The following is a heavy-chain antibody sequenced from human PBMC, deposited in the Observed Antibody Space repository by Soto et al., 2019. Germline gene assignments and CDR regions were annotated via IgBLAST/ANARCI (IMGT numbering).Heavy chain of an antibody. CDR2: IYYSGST. D-gene: IGHD1-1*01. CDR1: GGSISSGDYY. Sequence: SETLSLTCTVSGGSISSGDYYWGWIRQPPGKGLEWIGYIYYSGSTYYNPSLKSRVTISVDTSKNQFSLKLSSVTAADTAVYYCARSRERNREYYYYGMDVWGQGTTVTVSS. V-gene: IGHV4-30-4*01. J-gene: IGHJ6*02. CDR3: ARSRERNREYYYYGMDV.